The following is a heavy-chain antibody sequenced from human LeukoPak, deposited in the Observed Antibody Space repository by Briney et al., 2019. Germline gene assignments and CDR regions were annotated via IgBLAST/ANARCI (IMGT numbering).Heavy chain of an antibody. CDR1: GGSISSYY. CDR2: IYTSGST. Sequence: SETLSLTCTVSGGSISSYYWSWIQQPAGKGLEWIGRIYTSGSTNYNPSLKSRVTMSVDTSKNQFSLKLSSVTAADTAVYYCARDRRYYDSSGYYYFSSWFDPWGQGTLVTVS. CDR3: ARDRRYYDSSGYYYFSSWFDP. D-gene: IGHD3-22*01. J-gene: IGHJ5*02. V-gene: IGHV4-4*07.